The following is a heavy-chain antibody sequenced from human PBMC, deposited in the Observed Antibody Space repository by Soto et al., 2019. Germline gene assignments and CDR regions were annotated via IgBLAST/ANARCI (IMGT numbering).Heavy chain of an antibody. J-gene: IGHJ4*02. V-gene: IGHV3-23*01. D-gene: IGHD3-3*01. CDR3: AKAINDYYAPLDY. CDR1: GFTFSNYA. CDR2: ISGGADET. Sequence: EVQLLESGGGLVQPGGSLRLSCTASGFTFSNYAMGWFRQAPGKGLEWVSVISGGADETHYADSVKGRFTISRDNSKNTRYVQMDSLRAEDTAVYYFAKAINDYYAPLDYWGPGMRVTVSS.